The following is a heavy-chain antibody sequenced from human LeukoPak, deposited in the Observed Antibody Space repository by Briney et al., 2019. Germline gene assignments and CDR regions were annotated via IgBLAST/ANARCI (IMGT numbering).Heavy chain of an antibody. CDR3: ARDHEGYSYAPFDH. CDR1: GFTFSSYS. V-gene: IGHV3-21*01. Sequence: GGSLRLSCAASGFTFSSYSMNWVRQAPGKGLEWVSSISSSSSYIYYADSVKGRFTISRDNAKNSLYLQMNSLRAEDTAVYYCARDHEGYSYAPFDHWGQGTLVTVSS. J-gene: IGHJ5*02. CDR2: ISSSSSYI. D-gene: IGHD5-18*01.